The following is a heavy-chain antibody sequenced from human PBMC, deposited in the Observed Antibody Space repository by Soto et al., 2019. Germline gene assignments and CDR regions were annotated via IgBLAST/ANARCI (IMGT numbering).Heavy chain of an antibody. CDR1: GYTFTSYD. D-gene: IGHD3-22*01. CDR3: ARVGYYYDSSGYYLSFDY. Sequence: QVQLVQSGAEVKKPGASVKVSCKASGYTFTSYDINWVRQATGQGLEWMGWMNPNSGNTGYAQKFQGRVTMTRNTYISTAYLELSRLRSEDTAVYYCARVGYYYDSSGYYLSFDYWGQGTLVTVSS. J-gene: IGHJ4*02. V-gene: IGHV1-8*01. CDR2: MNPNSGNT.